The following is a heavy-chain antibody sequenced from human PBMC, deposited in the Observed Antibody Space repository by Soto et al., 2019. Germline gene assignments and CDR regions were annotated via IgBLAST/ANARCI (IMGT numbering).Heavy chain of an antibody. CDR3: VRDHDLYVRHFRN. J-gene: IGHJ1*01. CDR2: IKDDGSEI. CDR1: VFIFSSSW. Sequence: EVQLVESGGGLVQPGGSLRLSCAASVFIFSSSWMTWVRQAPGKGLEWVANIKDDGSEIYYVASVRGRFTISRDNARSTLYLQMNNLRAEDTAHYYCVRDHDLYVRHFRNWGQGTLVTVSS. V-gene: IGHV3-7*01. D-gene: IGHD1-1*01.